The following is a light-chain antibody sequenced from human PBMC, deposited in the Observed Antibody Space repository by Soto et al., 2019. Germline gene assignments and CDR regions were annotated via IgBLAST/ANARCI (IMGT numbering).Light chain of an antibody. CDR3: SLYTRENADV. Sequence: QSALTQPPSVSGSPGQSVTISCTGTSTDFVGYNRVPWYQQPPGTAPKLMIYEVSKRPSGVPDRFSGSKSGNTASLTISGLQAADEADYYCSLYTRENADVFGTGTKLTVL. CDR1: STDFVGYNR. CDR2: EVS. J-gene: IGLJ1*01. V-gene: IGLV2-18*01.